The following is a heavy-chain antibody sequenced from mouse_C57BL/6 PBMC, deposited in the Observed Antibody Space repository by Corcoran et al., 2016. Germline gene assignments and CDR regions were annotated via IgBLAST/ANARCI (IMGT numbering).Heavy chain of an antibody. CDR3: ASLHWDATWAMDY. CDR2: INTYSGVP. Sequence: QIQLVQSGPELKKPGETVKISCKASGSTFTTYGMSWVKQAPGKGLKWMGWINTYSGVPTYADDYKGRFAFSLETSASTAYLQINNLKNEDTATYFFASLHWDATWAMDYWGQGTSVTVSS. CDR1: GSTFTTYG. D-gene: IGHD4-1*01. J-gene: IGHJ4*01. V-gene: IGHV9-3*01.